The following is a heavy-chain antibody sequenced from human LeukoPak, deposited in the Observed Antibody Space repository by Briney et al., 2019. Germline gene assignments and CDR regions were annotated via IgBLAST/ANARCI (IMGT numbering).Heavy chain of an antibody. J-gene: IGHJ4*02. V-gene: IGHV3-48*03. D-gene: IGHD3-3*01. CDR3: ARGLSSDYDFWSGPNY. CDR2: ISSSGSTI. CDR1: GFTFSSYE. Sequence: PGGSLRLSCAASGFTFSSYEMNWVRQAPGKGLEWVSYISSSGSTIYYADSVKGRFTISRDNAKNSLYLQMNSLRAEDTAVYYCARGLSSDYDFWSGPNYWGQGTLVTVSS.